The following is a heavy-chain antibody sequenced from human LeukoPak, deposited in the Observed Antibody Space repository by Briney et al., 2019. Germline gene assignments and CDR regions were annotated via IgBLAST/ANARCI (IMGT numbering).Heavy chain of an antibody. CDR2: IYYTGST. D-gene: IGHD3-3*01. CDR1: GVSISISTYH. J-gene: IGHJ4*02. Sequence: SETLSLTCIVSGVSISISTYHWSWLRQHPGKGLEWIGYIYYTGSTYYNPSLKSRATISVDTSKNQFSLKLSSVTAADTAVYYCARTYDFRLERWGQGTLVTVSS. CDR3: ARTYDFRLER. V-gene: IGHV4-31*03.